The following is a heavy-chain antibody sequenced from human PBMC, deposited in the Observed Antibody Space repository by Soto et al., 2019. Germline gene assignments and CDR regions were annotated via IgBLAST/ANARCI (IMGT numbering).Heavy chain of an antibody. V-gene: IGHV3-21*01. D-gene: IGHD2-2*01. CDR1: GFTFSSYS. CDR2: ISSSSSYI. CDR3: ARDSVPYQLLENHYYYYGMDV. Sequence: PGGSLRLSCAASGFTFSSYSMNWVRQAPGKGLEWVSSISSSSSYIYYADSVKGRFTISRDNAKNSLYLQMNSLRAEDTAVYYCARDSVPYQLLENHYYYYGMDVWGQGTTVTVS. J-gene: IGHJ6*02.